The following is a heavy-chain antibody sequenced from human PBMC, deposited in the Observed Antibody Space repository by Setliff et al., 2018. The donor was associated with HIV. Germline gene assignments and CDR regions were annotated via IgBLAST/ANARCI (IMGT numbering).Heavy chain of an antibody. CDR2: IYSGGST. CDR1: WFTVSNNY. V-gene: IGHV3-53*04. J-gene: IGHJ4*02. Sequence: GGSLRLSCAASWFTVSNNYMSWVRQAPGKGLECVSVIYSGGSTYYADSVKGRFTISRHNSKNTLYLQMNSLRPEDSAVYYCARGRYTGSPPPFDSWGQGTLVTVSS. D-gene: IGHD1-26*01. CDR3: ARGRYTGSPPPFDS.